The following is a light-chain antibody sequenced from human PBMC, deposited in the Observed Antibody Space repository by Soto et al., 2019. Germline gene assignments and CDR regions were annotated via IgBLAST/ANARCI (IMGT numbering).Light chain of an antibody. Sequence: EIVLTQSPGTLSLSPGERATLSCRASQSVSSSYLAWYQQKPGQAPRLLIYGASSRATGIPDRFSGSGSGTDVTLTISRLEPEDFAVYYCQHYGSSSLTFGGGTKVEIK. V-gene: IGKV3-20*01. CDR2: GAS. CDR3: QHYGSSSLT. J-gene: IGKJ4*01. CDR1: QSVSSSY.